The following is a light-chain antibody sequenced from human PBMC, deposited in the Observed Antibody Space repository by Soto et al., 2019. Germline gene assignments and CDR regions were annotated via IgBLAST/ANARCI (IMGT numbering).Light chain of an antibody. CDR1: SSDVGGYNY. CDR3: SSYTGSSTPV. J-gene: IGLJ3*02. CDR2: EVS. Sequence: QSALTQPASVSGSPGQSITISCTGTSSDVGGYNYVSWYQHHPGKAPKLMIYEVSNRPSGVSNRFSGSKSGNTDSLTISGLQAEDDADYYCSSYTGSSTPVFGGGTKVTVL. V-gene: IGLV2-14*01.